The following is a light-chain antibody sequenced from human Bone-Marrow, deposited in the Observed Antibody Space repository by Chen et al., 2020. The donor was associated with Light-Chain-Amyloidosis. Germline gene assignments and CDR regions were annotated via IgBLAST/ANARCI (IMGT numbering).Light chain of an antibody. CDR1: NIGSTS. Sequence: SYVLTQPSSVSVAPGQTATIACGGNNIGSTSVHWYQQTPGQAPLLVVDDDSDRPSGIPVRSSGSNSGNTATRPISRVEAGDEADYYCQGWDRSGARPVFGGGTQLTVL. CDR2: DDS. V-gene: IGLV3-21*02. CDR3: QGWDRSGARPV. J-gene: IGLJ3*02.